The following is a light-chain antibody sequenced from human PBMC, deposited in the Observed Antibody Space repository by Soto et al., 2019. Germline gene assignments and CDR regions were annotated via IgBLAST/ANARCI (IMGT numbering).Light chain of an antibody. Sequence: QPVLTQPPSASGTPGQRVAISCSGSSSNIGSNTVNWYQRLPGTAPKLLIYSENQRPSGVPDRFSGSRSGTSASLAISGLQSDDEADYYCATWDDRLNGYVFGTGTKLTVL. CDR3: ATWDDRLNGYV. V-gene: IGLV1-44*01. CDR2: SEN. J-gene: IGLJ1*01. CDR1: SSNIGSNT.